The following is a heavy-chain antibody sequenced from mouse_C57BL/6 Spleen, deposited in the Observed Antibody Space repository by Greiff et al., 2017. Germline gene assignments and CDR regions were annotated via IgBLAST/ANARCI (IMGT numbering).Heavy chain of an antibody. CDR3: ANDYGSSYFDY. J-gene: IGHJ2*01. CDR2: IYPGSGST. CDR1: GYTFTSYW. D-gene: IGHD1-1*01. V-gene: IGHV1-55*01. Sequence: QVQLQQPGAELVKPGASVKMSCKASGYTFTSYWINWVKQRPGQGLEWIGDIYPGSGSTNYNEKFKSKGTLTVDTSSSTAYMQRSSLTSEDSAVYYCANDYGSSYFDYWGQGTTLTVSS.